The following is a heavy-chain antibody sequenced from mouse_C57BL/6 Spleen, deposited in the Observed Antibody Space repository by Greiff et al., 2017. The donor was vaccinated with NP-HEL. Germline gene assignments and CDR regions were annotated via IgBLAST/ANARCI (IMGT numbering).Heavy chain of an antibody. CDR3: ARGVITTVVAKDYFDY. CDR2: INPNNGGT. D-gene: IGHD1-1*01. Sequence: EVQLQQSGPELVKPGASVKISCKASGYTFTDYYMNWVKQSHGKSLEWIGDINPNNGGTSYNQKFKGKATLTVDKSSSTAYMALRSLTSEDSAVYYLARGVITTVVAKDYFDYWGQGTTLTVSS. J-gene: IGHJ2*01. V-gene: IGHV1-26*01. CDR1: GYTFTDYY.